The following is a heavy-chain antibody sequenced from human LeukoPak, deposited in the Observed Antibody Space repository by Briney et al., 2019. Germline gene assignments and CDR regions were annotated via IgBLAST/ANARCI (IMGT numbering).Heavy chain of an antibody. CDR1: GFTFSDYW. CDR2: IKQDGSEK. V-gene: IGHV3-7*03. Sequence: GGSLRLSCAASGFTFSDYWMSWVRQAPGKGLEWVANIKQDGSEKYYVDSVKGRFTISRDNAKNSLNLQMSSLRAEDTAMYYCARDDYDMDVWGQGTTVTVSS. J-gene: IGHJ6*02. CDR3: ARDDYDMDV.